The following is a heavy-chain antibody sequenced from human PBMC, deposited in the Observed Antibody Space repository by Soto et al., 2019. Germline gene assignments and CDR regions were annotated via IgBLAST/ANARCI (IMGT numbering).Heavy chain of an antibody. CDR2: IYPGDSDT. D-gene: IGHD3-22*01. J-gene: IGHJ5*02. Sequence: EVPLVQSGAEVKKPGESLKISCKGSGYSFTSSWIGWVRQMPGKGLEWMGIIYPGDSDTRYSPSFQGQVTIAADKSISTAYLQLSRLKASDPAMYYCARHVGDSRGYYYWCDPWGQGTLVTVSS. V-gene: IGHV5-51*01. CDR1: GYSFTSSW. CDR3: ARHVGDSRGYYYWCDP.